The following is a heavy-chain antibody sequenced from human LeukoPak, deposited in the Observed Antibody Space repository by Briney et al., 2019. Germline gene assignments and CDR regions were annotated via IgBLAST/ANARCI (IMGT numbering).Heavy chain of an antibody. Sequence: GGSLRLSCVGSGFTISSLWMSWVRQIPGKGLEWVANIKQDGSEVYYVDSVKGRFTISRDNAKNSLYLQMNSLRVEDTAVYYCACRPSDIRYYGVFDFWGQGSLVTVSS. CDR3: ACRPSDIRYYGVFDF. V-gene: IGHV3-7*01. CDR2: IKQDGSEV. J-gene: IGHJ4*02. D-gene: IGHD3-10*01. CDR1: GFTISSLW.